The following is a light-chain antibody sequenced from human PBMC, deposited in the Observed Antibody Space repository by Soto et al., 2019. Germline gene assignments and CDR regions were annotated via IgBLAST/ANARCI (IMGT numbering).Light chain of an antibody. CDR2: EVS. Sequence: QSALTQPASVSGSPGQSITISCTGTSSDIGHYNYVSWYQQHPGKAPKLMIYEVSNRPSGVSNRFSGSKSDNTASLTISGLQAEDEADYYCTSYTTSDTYVFGTGTQVPVL. CDR1: SSDIGHYNY. V-gene: IGLV2-14*01. J-gene: IGLJ1*01. CDR3: TSYTTSDTYV.